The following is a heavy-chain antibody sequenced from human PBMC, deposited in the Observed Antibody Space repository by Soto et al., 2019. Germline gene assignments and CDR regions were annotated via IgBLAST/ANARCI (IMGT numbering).Heavy chain of an antibody. D-gene: IGHD4-17*01. Sequence: QVQLVESGGGVVQPGRSLRLSCAASGFTFSSYGMHWVRQAPGKGLGWVAVIWYDGSSKYYADSVKGRFTISRDISKNPLYPHLNSLRAEDTAVYDRPGEDGDYNYCDYWGRGTLVAVSA. CDR2: IWYDGSSK. V-gene: IGHV3-33*01. CDR3: PGEDGDYNYCDY. CDR1: GFTFSSYG. J-gene: IGHJ4*02.